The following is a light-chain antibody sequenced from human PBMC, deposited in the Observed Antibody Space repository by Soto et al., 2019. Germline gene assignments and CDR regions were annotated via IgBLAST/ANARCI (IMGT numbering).Light chain of an antibody. V-gene: IGLV2-8*01. Sequence: QSVLTQPPSAFGSPGQSVTISCTGTSSDVGGYNFVSWYQQHPGKAPKLMIYEVTKRPSGVPDRFSGSNSGTTASLTVSGLQADEQADYYSSSYTGSNKYVLGSGPKVTV. CDR3: SSYTGSNKYV. CDR1: SSDVGGYNF. J-gene: IGLJ1*01. CDR2: EVT.